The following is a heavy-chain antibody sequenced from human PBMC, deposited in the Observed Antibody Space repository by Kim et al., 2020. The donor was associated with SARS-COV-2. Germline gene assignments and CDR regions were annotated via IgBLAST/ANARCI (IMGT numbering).Heavy chain of an antibody. D-gene: IGHD6-25*01. CDR1: GFTFSSYT. J-gene: IGHJ4*02. CDR3: ARNLAAGWLSREYYFDY. V-gene: IGHV3-21*01. CDR2: ISSSSSYI. Sequence: GGSLRLSCAASGFTFSSYTMNWVRQAPGKGLEWVSSISSSSSYIYYADSVKGRFTISRDNAKKLLYLQMNSLRAEDTAVYYCARNLAAGWLSREYYFDYWGQGTLVTVSS.